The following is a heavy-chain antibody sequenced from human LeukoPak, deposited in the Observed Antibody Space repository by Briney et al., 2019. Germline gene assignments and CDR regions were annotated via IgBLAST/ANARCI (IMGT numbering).Heavy chain of an antibody. J-gene: IGHJ3*02. CDR3: AREGSDILTGYPYGFDI. CDR2: ISSSSNYI. V-gene: IGHV3-21*01. CDR1: RFIFSSYS. Sequence: PGGSLRLSCAASRFIFSSYSMNWVRQAPGKGLEWVSSISSSSNYIYYADSVKGRFTISRDNAKNSLYLQMNSLRAEDTAVYYCAREGSDILTGYPYGFDIWGHGTMVTVSS. D-gene: IGHD3-9*01.